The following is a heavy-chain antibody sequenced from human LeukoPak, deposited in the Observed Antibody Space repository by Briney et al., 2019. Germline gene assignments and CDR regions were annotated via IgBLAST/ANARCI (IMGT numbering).Heavy chain of an antibody. Sequence: VRSLRLSCAASGFTFSSYGMHWVRQAPGKGLEWAAVISHDGSNKYYADSVKGRFTISRDDSKNTLYLQMNSLRAEDTAVYYCANHELGDSRDYWGQGTLVTVSS. D-gene: IGHD7-27*01. V-gene: IGHV3-30*18. CDR1: GFTFSSYG. CDR3: ANHELGDSRDY. J-gene: IGHJ4*02. CDR2: ISHDGSNK.